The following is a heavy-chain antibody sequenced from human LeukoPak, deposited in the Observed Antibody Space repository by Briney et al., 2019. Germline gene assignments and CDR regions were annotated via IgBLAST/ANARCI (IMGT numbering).Heavy chain of an antibody. V-gene: IGHV4-34*01. J-gene: IGHJ4*02. Sequence: SETPSLTCAVYGGSFSGYYWSWIRQPPGKGLEWIGEINHSGSTNYNPSLKSRVTISVDTSKNQFSLKLSSVTAADTAVYYCARLGLSGRGYSGYDGREGNYWGQGTLVTVSS. CDR1: GGSFSGYY. D-gene: IGHD5-12*01. CDR2: INHSGST. CDR3: ARLGLSGRGYSGYDGREGNY.